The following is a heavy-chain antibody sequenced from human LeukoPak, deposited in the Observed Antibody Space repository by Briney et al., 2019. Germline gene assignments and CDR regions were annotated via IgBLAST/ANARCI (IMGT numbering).Heavy chain of an antibody. J-gene: IGHJ4*02. CDR2: INQDGSEK. D-gene: IGHD6-13*01. CDR3: ARGTSMPAATNRVVDY. V-gene: IGHV3-7*01. CDR1: GFTFSSYW. Sequence: GGSLRLSCAASGFTFSSYWMNWVCQAPGKGLEWVANINQDGSEKHCVDSVKGRFTTSRDNAKNSLYLQMNSLSADDTAIYYCARGTSMPAATNRVVDYWGQGTLVTVSS.